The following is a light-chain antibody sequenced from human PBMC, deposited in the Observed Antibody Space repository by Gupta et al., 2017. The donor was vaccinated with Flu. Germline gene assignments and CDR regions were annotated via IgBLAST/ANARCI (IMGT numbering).Light chain of an antibody. CDR2: EVS. V-gene: IGLV2-14*01. CDR1: SSDVGDYKY. J-gene: IGLJ1*01. Sequence: SITISCTGSSSDVGDYKYVSWYQQYPGKAPKLIIYEVSHRPSRVSYRFSGSKSGNTASLTISGLQAEDEADYYCSSYTSDSTLVFGTGTTVTVL. CDR3: SSYTSDSTLV.